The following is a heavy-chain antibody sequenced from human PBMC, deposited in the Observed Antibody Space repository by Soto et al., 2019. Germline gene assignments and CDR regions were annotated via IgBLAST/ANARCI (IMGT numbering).Heavy chain of an antibody. CDR1: GGTFISYA. CDR3: ARDHYGEVMFLTGHPYYYYYGMDV. D-gene: IGHD3-9*01. J-gene: IGHJ6*02. Sequence: ASVKVSCKASGGTFISYAISWVRQAPGQGLDWMGGIIPIFGTANYAQKFQGRVRITPDESTSTAYMELSSLRSEETAVYYCARDHYGEVMFLTGHPYYYYYGMDVWGQGTTVTVSS. V-gene: IGHV1-69*13. CDR2: IIPIFGTA.